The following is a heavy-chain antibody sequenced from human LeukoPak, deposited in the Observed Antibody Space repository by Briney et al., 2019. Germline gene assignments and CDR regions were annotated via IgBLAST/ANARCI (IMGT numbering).Heavy chain of an antibody. J-gene: IGHJ4*02. D-gene: IGHD3-10*01. CDR1: GFTFSSYA. CDR2: ISGSGGST. Sequence: GGSLRLSCAASGFTFSSYAMSGVRQAPGKGLEWVSAISGSGGSTYYADSVKGRFTISRDNSKNTLYLQMNSLRAEDTAVYYCAKDSWYYYGSGSYLDYWGQGTLVTVSS. V-gene: IGHV3-23*01. CDR3: AKDSWYYYGSGSYLDY.